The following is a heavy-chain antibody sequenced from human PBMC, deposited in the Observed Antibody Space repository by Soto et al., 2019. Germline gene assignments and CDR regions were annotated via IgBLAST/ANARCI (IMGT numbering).Heavy chain of an antibody. V-gene: IGHV4-59*08. Sequence: SETLSLTCTVSGGSISSYYWSWIRQPPGKGLEWIGYIYYSGSTNYNPSLKSRVTISVDTSKNQFSLKLSSVTAADTAVYYCASGRPMVRGAMDYWGQGTLVTVSS. CDR3: ASGRPMVRGAMDY. D-gene: IGHD3-10*01. J-gene: IGHJ4*02. CDR2: IYYSGST. CDR1: GGSISSYY.